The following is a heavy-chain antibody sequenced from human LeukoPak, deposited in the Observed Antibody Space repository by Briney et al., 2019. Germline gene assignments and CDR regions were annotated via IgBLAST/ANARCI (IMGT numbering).Heavy chain of an antibody. D-gene: IGHD4-17*01. Sequence: SETLSLTCTVSGGSISSYYWSWIRQPPGKGLEWIGYIYTSGSTNYNPSLKSRVTISVDTSKNQFSLKLSSVTAADTAVYYCARDSGDYPYYFDFWGQGTLVTVSS. CDR3: ARDSGDYPYYFDF. J-gene: IGHJ4*02. CDR2: IYTSGST. V-gene: IGHV4-4*09. CDR1: GGSISSYY.